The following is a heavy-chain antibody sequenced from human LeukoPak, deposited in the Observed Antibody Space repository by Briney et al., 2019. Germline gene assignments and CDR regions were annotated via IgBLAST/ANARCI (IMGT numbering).Heavy chain of an antibody. D-gene: IGHD2-2*01. CDR2: ISAYNGNT. Sequence: SVKVSCKASGYTFTSYGISWVRQAPGQGVEWMGWISAYNGNTNYAQKLQGRVTMTTDTSTSTAYMELRSLRSDDTAVYYCARVRVYCSSTSCYRRYFDYWGQGTLVTVSS. J-gene: IGHJ4*02. CDR1: GYTFTSYG. V-gene: IGHV1-18*01. CDR3: ARVRVYCSSTSCYRRYFDY.